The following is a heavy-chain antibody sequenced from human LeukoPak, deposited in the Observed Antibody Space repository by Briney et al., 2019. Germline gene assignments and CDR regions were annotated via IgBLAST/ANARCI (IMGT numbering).Heavy chain of an antibody. CDR2: ISSTSSTI. D-gene: IGHD3-22*01. V-gene: IGHV3-48*04. CDR3: AKGKWLTESPLDY. Sequence: GGSLRLSCAASGFTFTSYSVNWVRQAPGKGLEWVSYISSTSSTIYYVDSVKGRFTISRDNAKNSLYLQMNSLRAEDTALYYCAKGKWLTESPLDYWGQGTLVTVSS. CDR1: GFTFTSYS. J-gene: IGHJ4*02.